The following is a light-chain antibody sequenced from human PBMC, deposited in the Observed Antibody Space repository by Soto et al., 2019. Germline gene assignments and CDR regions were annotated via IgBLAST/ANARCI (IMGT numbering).Light chain of an antibody. CDR3: QQYGRSWT. CDR2: GAS. Sequence: EVGLTQSPGALSLSPGERATLSCRASQSVSSSYLAWYQQKPGQAPRLLIYGASTRATGIADRFSGGGSGTDFTLTISRLEPEDFAVYHCQQYGRSWTFGQGTKVDI. CDR1: QSVSSSY. V-gene: IGKV3-20*01. J-gene: IGKJ1*01.